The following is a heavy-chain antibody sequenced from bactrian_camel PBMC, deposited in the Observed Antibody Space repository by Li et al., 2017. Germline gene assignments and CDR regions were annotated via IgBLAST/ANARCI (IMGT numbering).Heavy chain of an antibody. CDR3: AANPRWPWDRCGARPGENEYHY. CDR1: EYTYRTNC. J-gene: IGHJ4*01. D-gene: IGHD1*01. Sequence: DVQLVESGGGLAQPGGSLRLSCAAPEYTYRTNCMGWFRQAPGKEREGVARIATGSGNTYYADSVKGRFTISQDNAKNTVYLQMNSLKPEDTAMYYCAANPRWPWDRCGARPGENEYHYWGQGTQVTVS. V-gene: IGHV3S40*01. CDR2: IATGSGNT.